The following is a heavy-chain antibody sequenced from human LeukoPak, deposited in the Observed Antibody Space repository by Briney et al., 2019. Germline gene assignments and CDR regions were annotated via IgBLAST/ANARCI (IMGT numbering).Heavy chain of an antibody. V-gene: IGHV4-30-2*01. CDR3: ARFSPRAMGNYLDF. CDR1: GGSISSGGYS. J-gene: IGHJ4*02. Sequence: SQTLSLTCAVSGGSISSGGYSWSWIRQPPGKGLEWIGYIYPRGSTYYNPSLKSRVILSLDKSANQFSLNLSSVTAADTAVYYCARFSPRAMGNYLDFWGQGTLVTVSS. D-gene: IGHD7-27*01. CDR2: IYPRGST.